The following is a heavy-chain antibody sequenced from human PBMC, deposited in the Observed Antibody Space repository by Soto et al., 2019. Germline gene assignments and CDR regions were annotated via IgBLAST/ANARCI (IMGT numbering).Heavy chain of an antibody. Sequence: SYRVREGSCTRSWRWRVRQMPGKGLEWMGIIYPGDSDTRYSPSFQGQVTISADKSISTAYLQWSSLKASDTAMYYCARRATTVFDIRGQGTMVTVSS. J-gene: IGHJ3*02. CDR2: IYPGDSDT. CDR3: ARRATTVFDI. D-gene: IGHD1-26*01. V-gene: IGHV5-51*01. CDR1: EGSCTRSW.